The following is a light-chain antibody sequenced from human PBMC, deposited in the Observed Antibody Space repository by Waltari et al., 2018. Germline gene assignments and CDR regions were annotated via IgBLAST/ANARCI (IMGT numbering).Light chain of an antibody. J-gene: IGLJ2*01. Sequence: SSELTQDPAVSVALGQTVRITCQGDSLRSYYASWYQQKPGQAPVLVIYVKNTLPSGIPDRFSGSSSGNTASLTITGAQAEDAADYYCNSRDSSGNHLAVFGGGTKLTVL. V-gene: IGLV3-19*01. CDR2: VKN. CDR3: NSRDSSGNHLAV. CDR1: SLRSYY.